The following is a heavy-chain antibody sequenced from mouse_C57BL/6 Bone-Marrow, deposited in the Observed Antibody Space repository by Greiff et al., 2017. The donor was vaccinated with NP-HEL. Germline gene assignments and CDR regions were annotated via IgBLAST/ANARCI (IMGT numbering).Heavy chain of an antibody. CDR3: ARDPGPY. Sequence: EVKLMESGGGLVKPGGSLKLSCAASGFTFSSYAMSWVRQTPEKRLEWVATISDGGSYTYYPDNVKGRFTISRDNAKNNLYLQMSHLKSEDTAMYYCARDPGPYWGQGTLVTVSA. V-gene: IGHV5-4*01. CDR1: GFTFSSYA. CDR2: ISDGGSYT. J-gene: IGHJ3*01.